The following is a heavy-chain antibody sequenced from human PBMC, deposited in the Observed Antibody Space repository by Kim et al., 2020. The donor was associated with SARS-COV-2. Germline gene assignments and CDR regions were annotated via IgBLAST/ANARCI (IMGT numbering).Heavy chain of an antibody. CDR2: DT. J-gene: IGHJ4*02. V-gene: IGHV5-51*01. D-gene: IGHD6-19*01. CDR3: ARRSGWYTDY. Sequence: DTSYSPAFQGQVTISADNSISTAYLQWSSLRASDTGMYYCARRSGWYTDYWGQGTLVTVSS.